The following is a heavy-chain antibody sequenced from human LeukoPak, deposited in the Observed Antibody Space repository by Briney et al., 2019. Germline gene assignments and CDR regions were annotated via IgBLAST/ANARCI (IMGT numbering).Heavy chain of an antibody. CDR1: GFTLSSYA. V-gene: IGHV3-23*01. J-gene: IGHJ4*02. CDR3: AKDWLPVVVTATSYFDY. Sequence: GGSLRLSCAASGFTLSSYAMSWVRQAPGKGLEWVSGISGSGVSTYYADSVKGRFTISRDNSKNTLYLQMNSLRAEDTAVYYCAKDWLPVVVTATSYFDYWGQGTLVTVSS. D-gene: IGHD2-15*01. CDR2: ISGSGVST.